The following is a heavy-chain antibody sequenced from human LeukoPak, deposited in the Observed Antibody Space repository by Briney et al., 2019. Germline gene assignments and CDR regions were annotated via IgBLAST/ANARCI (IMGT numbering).Heavy chain of an antibody. CDR1: GFTFANYA. Sequence: GGSLRLSCAASGFTFANYAMSWVCQGPGKGLEWVSTISGSGGSTYYADSVKGRFTISRDNSENTLFLQMNSLRADDTAVYFCAKDQKSIAATGYDYWGQGTLVTVSS. J-gene: IGHJ4*02. D-gene: IGHD6-13*01. CDR2: ISGSGGST. V-gene: IGHV3-23*01. CDR3: AKDQKSIAATGYDY.